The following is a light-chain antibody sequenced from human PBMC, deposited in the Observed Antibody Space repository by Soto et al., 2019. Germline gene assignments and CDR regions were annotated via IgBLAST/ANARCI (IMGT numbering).Light chain of an antibody. CDR1: GSDVGSY. CDR2: EGN. CDR3: CSFAGSSTYTWV. J-gene: IGLJ3*02. V-gene: IGLV2-23*01. Sequence: QSALTQPASVSGSPGQSITISCTGTGSDVGSYVSWYQQHPGKAPKLIIYEGNERPSGVSNRFSGSKSANTASLTISGLQAEDEGDYYCCSFAGSSTYTWVFGGGTKLTVL.